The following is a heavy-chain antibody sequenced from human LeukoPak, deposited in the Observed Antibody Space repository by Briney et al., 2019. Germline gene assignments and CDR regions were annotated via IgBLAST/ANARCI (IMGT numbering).Heavy chain of an antibody. V-gene: IGHV4-61*01. D-gene: IGHD3-10*01. CDR1: GGSISSSNYY. CDR2: IYYSGST. J-gene: IGHJ6*03. CDR3: ARDGGSGVYYMDV. Sequence: KPSETLSLTCAVSGGSISSSNYYWGWIRQPPGKGLEWIGYIYYSGSTNYNPSLKSRVTISVDTSKNQFSLKLSSVTAADTAVYYCARDGGSGVYYMDVWGKGTTVTVSS.